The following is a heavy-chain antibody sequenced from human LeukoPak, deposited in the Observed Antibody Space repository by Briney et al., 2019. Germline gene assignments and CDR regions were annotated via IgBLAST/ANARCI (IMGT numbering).Heavy chain of an antibody. Sequence: PGGSLRLSCAASGFTFSSYWMSWVRQAPGKGLEWVANIKQDGSEKYYVDSVKGRFTISRDNAKSSLYLQMNSLRAEDTAVYYCANTYYDFWSGGIGDAFDIWGQGTMVTVSS. V-gene: IGHV3-7*01. CDR1: GFTFSSYW. CDR2: IKQDGSEK. D-gene: IGHD3-3*01. CDR3: ANTYYDFWSGGIGDAFDI. J-gene: IGHJ3*02.